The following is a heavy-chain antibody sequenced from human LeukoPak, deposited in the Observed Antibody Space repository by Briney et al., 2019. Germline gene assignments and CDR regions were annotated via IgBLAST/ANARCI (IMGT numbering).Heavy chain of an antibody. D-gene: IGHD5-18*01. CDR1: GFTFSNYV. Sequence: GGSLRLSCAASGFTFSNYVMQWVRQAPDKGLEWVALIAHDGSNKYYADSVKGRFTISRDNAKNSVYLQMNSLRAEDTAVYYCARDHTGSLRVFWGQGTLVTVSS. V-gene: IGHV3-30*03. CDR3: ARDHTGSLRVF. CDR2: IAHDGSNK. J-gene: IGHJ4*02.